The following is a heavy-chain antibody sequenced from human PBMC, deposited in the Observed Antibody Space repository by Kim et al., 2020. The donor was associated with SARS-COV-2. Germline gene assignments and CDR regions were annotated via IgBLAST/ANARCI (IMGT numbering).Heavy chain of an antibody. CDR1: GFTFSSYA. J-gene: IGHJ4*02. CDR3: EEGESNNWYFFDY. Sequence: GGSLRLSCAASGFTFSSYAMSWVRQAPGKGPEWVSLVSGSGGSTYHAAAVKGRFAISRDNYKKTLYLQMNSRSAEDRALYYCEEGESNNWYFFDYWGQGTLVTVSS. CDR2: VSGSGGST. D-gene: IGHD6-13*01. V-gene: IGHV3-23*01.